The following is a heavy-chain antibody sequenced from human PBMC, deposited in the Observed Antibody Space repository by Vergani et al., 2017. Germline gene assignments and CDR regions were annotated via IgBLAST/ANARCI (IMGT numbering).Heavy chain of an antibody. CDR1: GFTFINAW. CDR3: ITMEPTLREYKYYYYGMDV. Sequence: VQLVESGGGLVKPGGSLRLSCAASGFTFINAWMSWVRQAPGKGLEWVGRIKSKTDGGTTDYAAPVKGRFTISRDDSKNTLYLQMNSLETDDTGVYYCITMEPTLREYKYYYYGMDVWGQGTTVTVSS. J-gene: IGHJ6*02. D-gene: IGHD2/OR15-2a*01. V-gene: IGHV3-15*01. CDR2: IKSKTDGGTT.